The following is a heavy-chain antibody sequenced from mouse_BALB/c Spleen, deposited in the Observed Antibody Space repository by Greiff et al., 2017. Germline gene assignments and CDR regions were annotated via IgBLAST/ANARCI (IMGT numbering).Heavy chain of an antibody. CDR3: ASGWDGAMDY. CDR1: GFNFNDSY. Sequence: VQLQQSGAELVKPGASVKLSCTASGFNFNDSYMHWVKQRPEQGLEWIGRIDPANGYTKYDPKFQGKATITADTSSNTAYLQLSSLTSEDTAVYYCASGWDGAMDYWGQGTSVTVSS. J-gene: IGHJ4*01. V-gene: IGHV14-3*02. CDR2: IDPANGYT. D-gene: IGHD4-1*01.